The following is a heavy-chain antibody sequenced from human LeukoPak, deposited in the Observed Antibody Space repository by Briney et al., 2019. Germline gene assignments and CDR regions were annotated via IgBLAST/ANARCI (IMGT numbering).Heavy chain of an antibody. CDR3: AREGGSYPAPECYYYYYYMDV. D-gene: IGHD1-26*01. J-gene: IGHJ6*03. Sequence: EASVKVSCKASGGTFSSYAISWVRQAPGQGLEWMGRIIPIFGTANYAQKFQGRVTITTDESTSTAYMELSSLRSEDTAVYYCAREGGSYPAPECYYYYYYMDVWGKGTTVTVSS. CDR2: IIPIFGTA. CDR1: GGTFSSYA. V-gene: IGHV1-69*05.